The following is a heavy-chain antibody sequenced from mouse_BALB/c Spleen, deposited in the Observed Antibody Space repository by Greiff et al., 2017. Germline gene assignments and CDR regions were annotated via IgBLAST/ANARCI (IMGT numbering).Heavy chain of an antibody. V-gene: IGHV3-2*02. Sequence: EVQLVESGPGLVKPSQSLSLTCTVTGYSITSDYAWNWIRQFPGNKLEWMGYISYSGSTSYNPSLKSRISITRDTSKNQFFLQLNSVTTEDTATYYCARGGIYYDYEGAMDYWGQGTSVTVSS. CDR2: ISYSGST. D-gene: IGHD2-4*01. CDR1: GYSITSDYA. CDR3: ARGGIYYDYEGAMDY. J-gene: IGHJ4*01.